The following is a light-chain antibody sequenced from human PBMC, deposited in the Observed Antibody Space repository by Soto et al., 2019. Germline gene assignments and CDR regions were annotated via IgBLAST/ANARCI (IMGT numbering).Light chain of an antibody. Sequence: DIQLTQSPSALSASVGDRVSISCRASQSISNYLNWYQQKPGKAPKVLIFAASRLQSGVPSRFSGSGSGTDFTLTISSLQPEDFATYYCQQSYPRTFGQGTKVAIK. J-gene: IGKJ1*01. CDR1: QSISNY. CDR3: QQSYPRT. CDR2: AAS. V-gene: IGKV1-39*01.